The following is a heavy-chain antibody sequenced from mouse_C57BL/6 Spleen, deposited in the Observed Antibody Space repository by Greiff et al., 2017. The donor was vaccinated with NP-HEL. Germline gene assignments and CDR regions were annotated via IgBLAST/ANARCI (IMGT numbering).Heavy chain of an antibody. V-gene: IGHV1-61*01. J-gene: IGHJ2*01. D-gene: IGHD3-2*02. CDR3: ARGGQLRLLYYFDY. CDR1: GYTFTSYW. Sequence: QVQLQQPGAELVRPGSSVKLSCKASGYTFTSYWMDWVKQRPGQGLEWIGNIYPSDSETHYNQKFKDKATLTVDKSSSTAYMQLSSLTSEDSAVYYCARGGQLRLLYYFDYWGQGTTLTVSS. CDR2: IYPSDSET.